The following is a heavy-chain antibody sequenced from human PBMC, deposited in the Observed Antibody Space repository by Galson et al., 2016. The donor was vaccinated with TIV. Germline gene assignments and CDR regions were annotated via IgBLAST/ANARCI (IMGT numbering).Heavy chain of an antibody. CDR2: ISPMLDTT. CDR3: ARLSGYLFNFYPDY. V-gene: IGHV1-69*10. Sequence: SVKVSCKASGGTFSNYAFSWVRQAPGQGLEWMGGISPMLDTTNYAQKFQGRVTITADKFTSTAYMELSSLRSEDTAVYYCARLSGYLFNFYPDYWGQGSLVTVSS. J-gene: IGHJ4*02. D-gene: IGHD3-22*01. CDR1: GGTFSNYA.